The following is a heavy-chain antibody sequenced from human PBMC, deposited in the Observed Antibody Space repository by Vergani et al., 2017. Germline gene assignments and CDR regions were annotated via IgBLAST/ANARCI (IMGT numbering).Heavy chain of an antibody. V-gene: IGHV3-23*01. Sequence: EVQLLESGGGLVQPGGSLRLSCAASGFTFSSYAMSWVRQAPGKGLEWVSAISGSGGSTYYADSVKGRFTISRDNSKNTLYLQMNSLRAEDTAVYYCASSGYSSGWYPISGGMDVWGQGTTVTVSS. D-gene: IGHD6-19*01. CDR2: ISGSGGST. CDR1: GFTFSSYA. J-gene: IGHJ6*02. CDR3: ASSGYSSGWYPISGGMDV.